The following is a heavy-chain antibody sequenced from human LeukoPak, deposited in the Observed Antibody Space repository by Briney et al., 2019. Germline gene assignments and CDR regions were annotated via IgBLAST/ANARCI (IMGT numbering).Heavy chain of an antibody. Sequence: SVKVSCKASGGTFSSYAISWVRQAPGQGLEWMGGIIPIFGTANYAQKFQGRVTITTDESASTAYMALSSLRSEDTAVYYCARDSEAVAGEGYFDYWGQGTLVTVSS. J-gene: IGHJ4*02. V-gene: IGHV1-69*05. CDR3: ARDSEAVAGEGYFDY. CDR2: IIPIFGTA. CDR1: GGTFSSYA. D-gene: IGHD6-19*01.